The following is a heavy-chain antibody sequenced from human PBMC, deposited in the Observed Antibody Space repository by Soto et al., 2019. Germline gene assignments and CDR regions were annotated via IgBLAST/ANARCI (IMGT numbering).Heavy chain of an antibody. V-gene: IGHV3-21*01. CDR2: ISSSSTFM. Sequence: GGSLRLSCAASGFTFNTYSMIWVRQAPGKGLEWVSSISSSSTFMYYADSMNGRFTISRDNAQNSVYLPMNSLRVEDTAVYYCARERYGSGQFDYWGQGTLVTVSS. D-gene: IGHD3-10*01. CDR3: ARERYGSGQFDY. J-gene: IGHJ4*02. CDR1: GFTFNTYS.